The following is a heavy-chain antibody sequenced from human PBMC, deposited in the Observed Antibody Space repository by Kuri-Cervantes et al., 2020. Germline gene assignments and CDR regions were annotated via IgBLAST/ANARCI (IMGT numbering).Heavy chain of an antibody. J-gene: IGHJ4*02. CDR2: TYYRSKWYN. D-gene: IGHD1-1*01. V-gene: IGHV6-1*01. Sequence: SCAISGDSVSSNSAAWNWIRQSPSRGLEWLGRTYYRSKWYNDYAVSVKSRITINPDTSKNQFSLQLNSVTPEDTAVYYCGRGSEGGNEGCFDYWGQGTLVTVSS. CDR1: GDSVSSNSAA. CDR3: GRGSEGGNEGCFDY.